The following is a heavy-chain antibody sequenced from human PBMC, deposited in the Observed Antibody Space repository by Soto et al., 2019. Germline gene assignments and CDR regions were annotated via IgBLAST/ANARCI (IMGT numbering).Heavy chain of an antibody. Sequence: SVKVSCKASGGSFSNFGISWVRQAPGQGLEWTGGVVPVFGRPNYAQRFRGRLTITADESTSTGYMELISLRSDDTAVYYCAREGSGYNFWGQGTQVTVSS. J-gene: IGHJ4*02. CDR2: VVPVFGRP. V-gene: IGHV1-69*13. D-gene: IGHD5-12*01. CDR3: AREGSGYNF. CDR1: GGSFSNFG.